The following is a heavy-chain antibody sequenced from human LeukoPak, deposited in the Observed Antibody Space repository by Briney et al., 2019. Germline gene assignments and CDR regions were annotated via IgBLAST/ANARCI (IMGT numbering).Heavy chain of an antibody. D-gene: IGHD5-24*01. CDR3: ARVEMPIIAVFDY. Sequence: RGSLRLSCAASGFSFSSFALHWVRQAPGKGLEWVAATSPAGNEIYYADSVKGRFTISRDNSNNTLYLQMNSLRPEDTAVYYCARVEMPIIAVFDYWGQGTLVTVSS. V-gene: IGHV3-30*01. CDR1: GFSFSSFA. J-gene: IGHJ4*02. CDR2: TSPAGNEI.